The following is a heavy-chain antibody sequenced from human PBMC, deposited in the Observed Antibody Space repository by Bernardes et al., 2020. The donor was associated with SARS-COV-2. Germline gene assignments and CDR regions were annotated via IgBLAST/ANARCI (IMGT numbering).Heavy chain of an antibody. Sequence: GESLKISCKGSGDSFTSYWIAWVRQMPGKGLEWLGVIYLGDSDTRYSPPFQGQVTISADKSISTAYLQWSSLKASDTAMYYCARDIIPFYYDDTGSRGVDIWVQRTIVT. CDR3: ARDIIPFYYDDTGSRGVDI. CDR1: GDSFTSYW. D-gene: IGHD3-22*01. V-gene: IGHV5-51*01. CDR2: IYLGDSDT. J-gene: IGHJ3*02.